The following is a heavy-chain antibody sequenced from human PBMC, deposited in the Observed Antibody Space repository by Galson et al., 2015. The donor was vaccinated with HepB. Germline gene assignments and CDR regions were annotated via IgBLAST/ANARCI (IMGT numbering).Heavy chain of an antibody. V-gene: IGHV5-51*01. J-gene: IGHJ3*02. Sequence: QSGAEVKKPGESLRISCKGSGYDFTMYWIGWVRQMPGKGLEWMGSIYPDDSDTRYSPSFEGQVTISADESLNTAYLQWSRLKASDIAMYYCARMNGFDSFDIWGQGTMVSVSS. CDR1: GYDFTMYW. CDR2: IYPDDSDT. CDR3: ARMNGFDSFDI. D-gene: IGHD3-9*01.